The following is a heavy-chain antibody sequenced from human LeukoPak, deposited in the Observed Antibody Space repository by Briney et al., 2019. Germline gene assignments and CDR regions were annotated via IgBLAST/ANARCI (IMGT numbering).Heavy chain of an antibody. D-gene: IGHD3-22*01. V-gene: IGHV1-8*01. CDR3: ARGPNYYDSSGYYTVYHY. Sequence: GASVKVSCRASGYTFTIYDIKCVRHARGQGRVCRIGMNPNSGNTGYAQKFQGRVTMTRNTSISTAYMELSSLRPEDTAVYYCARGPNYYDSSGYYTVYHYWGQGTLVTVSS. CDR1: GYTFTIYD. J-gene: IGHJ4*02. CDR2: MNPNSGNT.